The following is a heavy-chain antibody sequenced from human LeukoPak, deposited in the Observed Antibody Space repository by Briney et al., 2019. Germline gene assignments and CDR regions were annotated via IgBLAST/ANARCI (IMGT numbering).Heavy chain of an antibody. CDR1: GFTFSSYS. CDR2: ISSSSSYI. D-gene: IGHD1-26*01. J-gene: IGHJ6*02. Sequence: GGSLRLSCAASGFTFSSYSMNWVRQAPGKGLEWVSSISSSSSYIYYADSVKGRFTISRDNAKNSLYLQMNSLRAEDTAVYYCARDRSGSRSISGSYYLGFSYGMDVWGQGTTVTVSS. CDR3: ARDRSGSRSISGSYYLGFSYGMDV. V-gene: IGHV3-21*01.